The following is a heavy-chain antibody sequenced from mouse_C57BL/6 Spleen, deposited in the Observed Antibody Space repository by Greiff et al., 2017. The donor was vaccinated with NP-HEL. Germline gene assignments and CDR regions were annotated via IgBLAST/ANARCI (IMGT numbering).Heavy chain of an antibody. J-gene: IGHJ4*01. V-gene: IGHV1-81*01. D-gene: IGHD2-3*01. CDR2: IYPRSGNT. Sequence: VMLVESGAELARPGASVKLSCKASGYTFTSYGISWVKQRTGQGLEWIGEIYPRSGNTYYNEKFKGKATLTADKSSSTAYMELRSLTSEDSAVYFCARRIYDGYHYYAMDYWGQGTSVTVSS. CDR1: GYTFTSYG. CDR3: ARRIYDGYHYYAMDY.